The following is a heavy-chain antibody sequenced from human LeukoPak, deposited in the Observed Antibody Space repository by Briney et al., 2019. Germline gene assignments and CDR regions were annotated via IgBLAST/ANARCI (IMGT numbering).Heavy chain of an antibody. CDR3: AKIYGSGSYYTFDY. CDR2: ISGSGGST. Sequence: GGSLRLSCAASGFTFSSYTMSWVRQAPGKGLEWVSAISGSGGSTYYADSVKGRFTISRDNSKNTLYLQMNSLRAEDTAVYYCAKIYGSGSYYTFDYWGQGTLVTVSS. J-gene: IGHJ4*02. D-gene: IGHD3-10*01. CDR1: GFTFSSYT. V-gene: IGHV3-23*01.